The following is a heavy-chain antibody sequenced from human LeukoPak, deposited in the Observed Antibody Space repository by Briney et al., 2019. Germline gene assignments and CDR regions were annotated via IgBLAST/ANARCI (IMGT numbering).Heavy chain of an antibody. CDR3: AHRTVGASFFDY. Sequence: SGPTLVNPTQTLTLTCTFSGFSLSTSAMCASWIRQPPGKALEWLALIYWNDDKRYSPSLKSRLTITKDTSKNQVVLTMTNMDPVDTGTYYCAHRTVGASFFDYWGQGTLVTVSS. J-gene: IGHJ4*02. CDR2: IYWNDDK. V-gene: IGHV2-5*08. CDR1: GFSLSTSAMC. D-gene: IGHD1-26*01.